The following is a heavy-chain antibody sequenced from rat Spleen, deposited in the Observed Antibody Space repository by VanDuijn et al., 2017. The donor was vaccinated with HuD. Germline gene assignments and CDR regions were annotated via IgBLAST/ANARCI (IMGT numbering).Heavy chain of an antibody. Sequence: EVQLVESDGGLVQPGRSLKLSCAASGFTFSDYYMAWVRQAPTKGLEWVATISYDGGNTYCRDSVKGRFTISRDDEKNTLYLQMDSLRAEDTATYYCARAGYLRDWYFDFWGPGTMVTVSS. CDR3: ARAGYLRDWYFDF. V-gene: IGHV5-29*01. J-gene: IGHJ1*01. D-gene: IGHD2-2*01. CDR2: ISYDGGNT. CDR1: GFTFSDYY.